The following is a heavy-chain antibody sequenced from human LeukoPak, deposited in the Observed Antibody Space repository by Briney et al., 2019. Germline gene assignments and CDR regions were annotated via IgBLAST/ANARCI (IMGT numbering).Heavy chain of an antibody. V-gene: IGHV4-34*01. J-gene: IGHJ4*02. D-gene: IGHD7-27*01. CDR3: ARQQQKLGIDPYFDY. Sequence: ETLSLTCAVYGGSFSGYYWSWIRQPPGKGLEWIGEINHSGSTNYNPSLKSRVTISVDTSKNQFSLKLSSVTAADTAVYYCARQQQKLGIDPYFDYWGQGTLVTVSS. CDR1: GGSFSGYY. CDR2: INHSGST.